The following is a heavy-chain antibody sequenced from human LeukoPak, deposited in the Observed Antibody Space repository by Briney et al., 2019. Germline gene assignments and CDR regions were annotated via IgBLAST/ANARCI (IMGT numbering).Heavy chain of an antibody. CDR3: VKAWSGGYFQH. J-gene: IGHJ1*01. Sequence: PGGSLRLSCAASGLTFSSYAMRWVRQAPGKGLEWVSAISDSGSGTYYADFVKGRFTISRDNSKNTLYLQMNTLRAEDTAVYYCVKAWSGGYFQHWGQGTPVNVSS. D-gene: IGHD3-3*01. V-gene: IGHV3-23*01. CDR1: GLTFSSYA. CDR2: ISDSGSGT.